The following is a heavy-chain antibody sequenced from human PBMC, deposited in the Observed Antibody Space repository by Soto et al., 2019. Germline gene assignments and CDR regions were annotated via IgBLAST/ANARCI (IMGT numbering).Heavy chain of an antibody. V-gene: IGHV3-7*05. CDR1: GFTFNAYW. CDR3: VRDRTEYGSYGSSYYDVFDI. Sequence: EVQLVESGGGLVQPGGSLRLSCAASGFTFNAYWMTWVRQAPGKGLEWVANINRAGTEKNSVDSAKGRFIVSRDNAKTSLHLQMYSLRAEDTAVYYCVRDRTEYGSYGSSYYDVFDIWGQGTKVTVSS. D-gene: IGHD6-6*01. CDR2: INRAGTEK. J-gene: IGHJ3*02.